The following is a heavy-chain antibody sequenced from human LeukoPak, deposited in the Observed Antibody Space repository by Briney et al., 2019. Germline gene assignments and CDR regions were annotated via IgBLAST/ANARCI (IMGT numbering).Heavy chain of an antibody. CDR2: IYYSGST. CDR1: GGSIGSSTYY. Sequence: PSEPLSLTCTVSGGSIGSSTYYWGWIRQPPGKGLEWIGIIYYSGSTYDNPSLKSRVTKSVDTSRNQFSLRLSSVSAADTAVYYCARGPRVYDSSGYPRYYFDYWGQGTLVTVSS. J-gene: IGHJ4*02. D-gene: IGHD3-22*01. V-gene: IGHV4-39*01. CDR3: ARGPRVYDSSGYPRYYFDY.